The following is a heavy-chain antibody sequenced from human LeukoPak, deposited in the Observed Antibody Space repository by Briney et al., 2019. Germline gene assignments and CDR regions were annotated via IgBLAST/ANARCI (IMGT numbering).Heavy chain of an antibody. Sequence: PGGSLRLSCAAPGFTFSSYSMNWVRQAPGKGLEWVSSIRSSITYTYYADSVKGRFTISRDNAKNSLYLQMNSLTAEDTAVYYCARAKDDFCDYWGQGTLVTVSS. D-gene: IGHD3/OR15-3a*01. CDR2: IRSSITYT. CDR1: GFTFSSYS. V-gene: IGHV3-21*06. CDR3: ARAKDDFCDY. J-gene: IGHJ4*02.